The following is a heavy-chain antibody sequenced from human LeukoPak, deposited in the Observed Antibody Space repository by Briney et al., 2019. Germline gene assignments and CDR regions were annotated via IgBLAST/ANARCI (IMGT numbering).Heavy chain of an antibody. CDR2: IYYSGST. D-gene: IGHD3-10*01. Sequence: SETLSLTCTVSGGSISSYYWSWIRQPPGKGLEWIGYIYYSGSTNYNPSLKSRVTISVDTSKSQFSLKLSSVTAADTAVYYCARTHYCGSWSYCWFDPWGQGTLVTVSS. CDR3: ARTHYCGSWSYCWFDP. V-gene: IGHV4-59*01. CDR1: GGSISSYY. J-gene: IGHJ5*02.